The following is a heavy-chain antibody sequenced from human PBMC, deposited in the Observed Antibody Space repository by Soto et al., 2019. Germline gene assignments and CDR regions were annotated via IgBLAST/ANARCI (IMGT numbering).Heavy chain of an antibody. CDR1: GYSFTSYW. CDR2: IYPGDSDT. Sequence: GESLKISCKGSGYSFTSYWIGWVRQMPGKGLEWMGIIYPGDSDTRYSPSFQGQVTISADKSISTAYLQWSSLKASDTAMYYCARRGDSLWFGELSYHDAFDIWGQGTMVTVSS. CDR3: ARRGDSLWFGELSYHDAFDI. V-gene: IGHV5-51*01. D-gene: IGHD3-10*01. J-gene: IGHJ3*02.